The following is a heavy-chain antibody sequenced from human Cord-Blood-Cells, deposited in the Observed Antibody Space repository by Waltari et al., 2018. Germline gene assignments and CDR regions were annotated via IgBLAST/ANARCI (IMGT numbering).Heavy chain of an antibody. Sequence: QVQLQPWGAGLLKPSETLSLTCAVAGGSFSGYYWSWLRQPPGKGLEWIGEINHSGSTNYNPSLKSRVTISVDTSKNQFSLKLSAVTAADTAVYYCARGYSSSWYVYWGQGTLVTVSS. D-gene: IGHD6-13*01. V-gene: IGHV4-34*01. CDR2: INHSGST. CDR1: GGSFSGYY. J-gene: IGHJ4*02. CDR3: ARGYSSSWYVY.